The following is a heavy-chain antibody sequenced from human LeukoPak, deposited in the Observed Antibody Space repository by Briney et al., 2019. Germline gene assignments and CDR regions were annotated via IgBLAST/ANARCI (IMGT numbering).Heavy chain of an antibody. CDR2: INSDGSST. D-gene: IGHD1-26*01. CDR3: ARDTNSYSSLNYYYYMDV. Sequence: SGGSLRLSCAASGFTFSSYWMHWVRQAPGKGLVWVSRINSDGSSTSYADSVKGRFTISRDNAKNTLYLQMNSLRAEDTAVYYCARDTNSYSSLNYYYYMDVWGKGTTVTVSS. CDR1: GFTFSSYW. V-gene: IGHV3-74*01. J-gene: IGHJ6*03.